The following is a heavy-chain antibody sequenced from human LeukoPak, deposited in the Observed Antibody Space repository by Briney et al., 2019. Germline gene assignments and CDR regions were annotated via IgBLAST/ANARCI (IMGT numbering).Heavy chain of an antibody. CDR3: ARGGSSALVPWDAFDI. V-gene: IGHV1-2*02. CDR2: INPNSGGT. J-gene: IGHJ3*02. Sequence: WASVKVSCKASGYTFTGYYMHWVRQAPGQGLEWMGWINPNSGGTNYAQKFQGRVTMTRDTSISTAYMELSRLRSDDTAVYYCARGGSSALVPWDAFDIWGQGTMVTVSS. D-gene: IGHD3-16*01. CDR1: GYTFTGYY.